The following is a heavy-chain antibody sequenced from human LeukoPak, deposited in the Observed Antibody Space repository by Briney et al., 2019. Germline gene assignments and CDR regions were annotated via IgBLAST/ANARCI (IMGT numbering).Heavy chain of an antibody. J-gene: IGHJ4*02. CDR2: VDHSGST. V-gene: IGHV4-34*01. CDR3: ARHIAYHANLDY. Sequence: SETLSLTCAVYGDSFNGYHWSWIRQSPGMGLEWIGEVDHSGSTKYNPSLKSRVTISADASKNQFSLRLRSVTAADTAVYYCARHIAYHANLDYWGQGTLVTVSS. CDR1: GDSFNGYH. D-gene: IGHD2-21*01.